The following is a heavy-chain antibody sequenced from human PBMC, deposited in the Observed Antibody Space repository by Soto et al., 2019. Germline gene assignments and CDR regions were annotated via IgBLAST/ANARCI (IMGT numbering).Heavy chain of an antibody. CDR1: GYTFTSYA. CDR3: ARGYCSGGSCYWFDP. J-gene: IGHJ5*02. V-gene: IGHV1-3*01. D-gene: IGHD2-15*01. CDR2: INAGNGNT. Sequence: QVQLVQSGAEVKKPGASVKVSCKASGYTFTSYAMHWVRQAPGQRLEWMGWINAGNGNTKYSQKFQGRVTITRDTSARTADMELSSLRSEDTAVYYCARGYCSGGSCYWFDPWGQGTLVTVSS.